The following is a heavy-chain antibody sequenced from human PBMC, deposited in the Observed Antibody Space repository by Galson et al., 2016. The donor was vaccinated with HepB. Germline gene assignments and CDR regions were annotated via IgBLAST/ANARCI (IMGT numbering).Heavy chain of an antibody. V-gene: IGHV1-2*02. CDR1: GYTFTGYY. J-gene: IGHJ6*02. Sequence: SGYTFTGYYMHWVRQAPGQGLEWMGRINPNSGGTNYEQKFQGRVTMTRDTSISTAYMERSRRRADDTAGYYCAREETTVSGMDVWGQGTTVTVSS. D-gene: IGHD4-17*01. CDR3: AREETTVSGMDV. CDR2: INPNSGGT.